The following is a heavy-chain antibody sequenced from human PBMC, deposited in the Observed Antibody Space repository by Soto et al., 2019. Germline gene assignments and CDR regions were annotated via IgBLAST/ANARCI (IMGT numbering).Heavy chain of an antibody. V-gene: IGHV1-69*01. CDR3: ARSQGSSTSLEIYYYYYYGMDV. CDR1: GGTFGSYA. J-gene: IGHJ6*02. CDR2: IIPIPGTA. Sequence: QVQLVQSGAEVKKPGSSVKVSCKASGGTFGSYAISWVRQAPGQGLGGMGGIIPIPGTANYAQKFQGRVTIAADESTSTAYMELSSLRSEDTAVYYCARSQGSSTSLEIYYYYYYGMDVWGQGTTVTVSS. D-gene: IGHD2-2*01.